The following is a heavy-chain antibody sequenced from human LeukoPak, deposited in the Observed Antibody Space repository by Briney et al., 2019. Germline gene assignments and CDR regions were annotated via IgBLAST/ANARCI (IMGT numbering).Heavy chain of an antibody. Sequence: SETLSLTCTVSGGSISSYYWSWIRQPPGKGLEWIGYIYYSGSTYYNPSLKSRVTISVDTSKNQFSLKLSSVTAADTAVYYCARASTVTTVGGAFDIWGQGTMVTVSS. CDR3: ARASTVTTVGGAFDI. D-gene: IGHD4-17*01. J-gene: IGHJ3*02. V-gene: IGHV4-30-4*01. CDR2: IYYSGST. CDR1: GGSISSYY.